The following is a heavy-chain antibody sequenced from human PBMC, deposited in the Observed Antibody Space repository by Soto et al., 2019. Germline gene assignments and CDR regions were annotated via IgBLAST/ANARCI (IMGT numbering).Heavy chain of an antibody. CDR2: INAGNGNT. J-gene: IGHJ6*02. D-gene: IGHD6-13*01. V-gene: IGHV1-3*01. Sequence: QVQLVQSGAEVKKPGASVKVSCKASGYTFTSYAMHWVRQAPGQRLEWMGWINAGNGNTKYSQKFQGRVTITRDTSASTAYMELSSLRSEDTAVYYWARDWSIAAAGSDYYYGMDVWGQGTTVTVSS. CDR3: ARDWSIAAAGSDYYYGMDV. CDR1: GYTFTSYA.